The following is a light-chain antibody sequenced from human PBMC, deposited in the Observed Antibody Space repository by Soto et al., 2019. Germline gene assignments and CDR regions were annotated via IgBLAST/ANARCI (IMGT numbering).Light chain of an antibody. V-gene: IGKV1-5*01. CDR1: QSVSTR. CDR3: QKYHSDSET. J-gene: IGKJ1*01. CDR2: GSS. Sequence: DIQMTQSPSTLSASVGDRVTITCRASQSVSTRLAWYQQKPGEAPKLRVYGSSSLQTGVRPRFSGSGAGAEFPLPINCLPPDDFAPYYCQKYHSDSETFGHETKGHI.